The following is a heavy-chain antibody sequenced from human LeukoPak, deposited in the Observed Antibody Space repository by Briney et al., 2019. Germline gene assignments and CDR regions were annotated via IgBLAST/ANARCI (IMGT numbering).Heavy chain of an antibody. D-gene: IGHD6-19*01. Sequence: GGPLRLSCAASGFTFSSYGMHWVRQAPGKGLEWVAFIRYDGSNKYYADSVKGRFTISRDNSKNTLYLQMNSLRAEDTAVYYCAKDRSSGWYANGFDYWGQGTLVTVSS. V-gene: IGHV3-30*02. CDR1: GFTFSSYG. CDR2: IRYDGSNK. CDR3: AKDRSSGWYANGFDY. J-gene: IGHJ4*02.